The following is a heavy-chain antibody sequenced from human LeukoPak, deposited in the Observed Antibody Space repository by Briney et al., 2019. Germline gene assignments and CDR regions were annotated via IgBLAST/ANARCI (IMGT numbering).Heavy chain of an antibody. J-gene: IGHJ6*03. CDR2: IIPIFGTA. CDR1: GGTFSIYA. Sequence: SVTVSCKASGGTFSIYAISWVRQAPGQGLEWMGGIIPIFGTANYAQKFQGRVTITTDESTSTAYMELSSLRSEDTAVYYCARSGGRGYDYYYYYMDVWGKGTTVTVSS. CDR3: ARSGGRGYDYYYYYMDV. V-gene: IGHV1-69*05. D-gene: IGHD5-12*01.